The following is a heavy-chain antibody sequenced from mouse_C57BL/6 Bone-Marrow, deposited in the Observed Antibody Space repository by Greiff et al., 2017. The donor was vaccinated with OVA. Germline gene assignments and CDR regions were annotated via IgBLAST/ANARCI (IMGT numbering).Heavy chain of an antibody. Sequence: EVKLMESGGDLVKPGGSLKLSCAASGFTFSSYGMSWVRQTPDKRLEWVATISSGGSYTYYPDSVKGRFTISRDNAKNTLYLQMSSLKSEDTAMYYCARRSIYYYGSSPYYFDYWGQGTTLTVSS. D-gene: IGHD1-1*01. CDR2: ISSGGSYT. V-gene: IGHV5-6*02. CDR1: GFTFSSYG. J-gene: IGHJ2*01. CDR3: ARRSIYYYGSSPYYFDY.